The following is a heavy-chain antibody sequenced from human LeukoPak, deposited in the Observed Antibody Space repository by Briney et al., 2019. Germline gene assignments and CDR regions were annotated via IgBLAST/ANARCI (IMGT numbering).Heavy chain of an antibody. CDR3: ARGISLGRSVHYYYGMDV. CDR2: ISYDGSNK. D-gene: IGHD5/OR15-5a*01. V-gene: IGHV3-30*04. CDR1: GFTFSSYA. J-gene: IGHJ6*02. Sequence: GGSLGLSCAASGFTFSSYAMHWVRQAPGKGLEWVAVISYDGSNKYYADSVKGRFTISRDNSKNTLYLRMNSLRAEDTAVYYCARGISLGRSVHYYYGMDVWGQGTTVTVSS.